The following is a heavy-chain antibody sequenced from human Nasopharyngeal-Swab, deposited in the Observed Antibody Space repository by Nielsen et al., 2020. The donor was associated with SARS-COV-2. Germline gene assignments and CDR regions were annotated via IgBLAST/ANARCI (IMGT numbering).Heavy chain of an antibody. CDR1: GGSVNSHY. J-gene: IGHJ5*01. D-gene: IGHD5-24*01. CDR2: ISPRGTT. Sequence: SCTVSGGSVNSHYWSWIRQPPGKGLEWIGYISPRGTTKYNPSLKSRGTISVDTSKNQVSLNLNSVTAADTAVYYCAKEGYSTSANWFDSWGQGTLVAVSS. V-gene: IGHV4-4*08. CDR3: AKEGYSTSANWFDS.